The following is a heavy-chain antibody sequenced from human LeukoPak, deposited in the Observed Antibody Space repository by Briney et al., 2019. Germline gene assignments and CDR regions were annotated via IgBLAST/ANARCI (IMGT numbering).Heavy chain of an antibody. CDR3: ARGRNYDSSGYLR. Sequence: KPSETLSLTVAVYGGSFSGYYWSWIGQPPGKGLEWIGEINHSGSTNYNPSLKSRVTISVDTSKNQFSLKLSSVTAADTAVYYCARGRNYDSSGYLRWGQGTLVTVSS. J-gene: IGHJ4*02. CDR1: GGSFSGYY. V-gene: IGHV4-34*01. D-gene: IGHD3-22*01. CDR2: INHSGST.